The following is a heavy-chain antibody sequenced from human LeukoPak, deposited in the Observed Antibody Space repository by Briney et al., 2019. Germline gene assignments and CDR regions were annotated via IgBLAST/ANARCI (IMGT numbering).Heavy chain of an antibody. V-gene: IGHV3-21*01. D-gene: IGHD3-22*01. Sequence: KPGGSLSLSRAASGFPFRSYSMHWVRQAPGKGLEWVSSISSSSSYIYYAASVKGRFTISRDNAKNSLYLQMNSLRAEDTAVYYCARDCGPDYYDSSGYYYDWFDPWGQGTLVTVSS. CDR1: GFPFRSYS. CDR2: ISSSSSYI. J-gene: IGHJ5*02. CDR3: ARDCGPDYYDSSGYYYDWFDP.